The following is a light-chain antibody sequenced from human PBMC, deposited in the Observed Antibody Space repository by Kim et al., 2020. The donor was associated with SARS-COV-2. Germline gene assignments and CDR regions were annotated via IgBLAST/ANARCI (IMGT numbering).Light chain of an antibody. CDR2: KDT. Sequence: SYELTQPPSVSVSPGQTASITCSGDKLGNKYVCWYQQKAGQSPDLVIYKDTKRPSGIPERFSGSNSGNTATLTISGTQAMDEAAYYCQAWDSSIVIFGGGTQLTVL. CDR1: KLGNKY. V-gene: IGLV3-1*01. J-gene: IGLJ2*01. CDR3: QAWDSSIVI.